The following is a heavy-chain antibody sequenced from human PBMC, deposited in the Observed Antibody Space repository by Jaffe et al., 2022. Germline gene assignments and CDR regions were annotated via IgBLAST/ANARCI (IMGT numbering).Heavy chain of an antibody. D-gene: IGHD6-13*01. CDR1: GYSFTSYW. Sequence: EVQLVQSGAEVKKPGESLKISCKGSGYSFTSYWIGWVRQMPGKGLEWMGIIYPGDSDTRYSPSFQGQVTISADKSISTAYLQWSSLKASDTAMYYCATSTEDSSSWYLGGYYYYMDVWGKGTTVTVSS. CDR2: IYPGDSDT. CDR3: ATSTEDSSSWYLGGYYYYMDV. V-gene: IGHV5-51*03. J-gene: IGHJ6*03.